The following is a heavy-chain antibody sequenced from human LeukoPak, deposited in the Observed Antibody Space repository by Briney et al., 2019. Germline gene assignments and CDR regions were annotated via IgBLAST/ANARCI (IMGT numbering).Heavy chain of an antibody. Sequence: ASVKVSCKASGGTFSSYAISWVRQAPGQGLEWMGRIIPIFGTANYAQKFQGRVTITTDESTSTAYMELSSLRSEDTAVYYCAREWSSSSSGMSWGQGTLVTVSS. V-gene: IGHV1-69*05. CDR3: AREWSSSSSGMS. D-gene: IGHD6-6*01. J-gene: IGHJ4*02. CDR2: IIPIFGTA. CDR1: GGTFSSYA.